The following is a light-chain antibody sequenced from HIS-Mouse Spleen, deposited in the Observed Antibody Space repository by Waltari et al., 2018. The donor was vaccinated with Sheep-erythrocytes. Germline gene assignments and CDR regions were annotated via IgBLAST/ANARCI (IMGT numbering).Light chain of an antibody. Sequence: SYELTQPPSVSVSPGQTASITCSGDKLGDKYAGWYQQKPGQSPVLVIYLDNKRPSGIPERFSCSNSGNTATLTISGTEAMDEAGYYCQAWDSSLYVFGTGTKVTVL. CDR1: KLGDKY. CDR3: QAWDSSLYV. CDR2: LDN. J-gene: IGLJ1*01. V-gene: IGLV3-1*01.